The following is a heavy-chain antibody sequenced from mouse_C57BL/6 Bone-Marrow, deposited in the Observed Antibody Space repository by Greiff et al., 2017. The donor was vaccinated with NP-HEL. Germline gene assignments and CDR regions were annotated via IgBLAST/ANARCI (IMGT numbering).Heavy chain of an antibody. J-gene: IGHJ3*01. D-gene: IGHD1-1*01. CDR1: GYTFTSYW. CDR3: ARGTTPQAWFAY. Sequence: QVQLQQPGAELVKPGASVKMSCKASGYTFTSYWITWVKQRPGQGLEWIGDIYPGSGSTNYNEKFKSKATLTVDTSSSTAYMQLSSLTSEDSAVYYCARGTTPQAWFAYWGQGTLVTVSA. V-gene: IGHV1-55*01. CDR2: IYPGSGST.